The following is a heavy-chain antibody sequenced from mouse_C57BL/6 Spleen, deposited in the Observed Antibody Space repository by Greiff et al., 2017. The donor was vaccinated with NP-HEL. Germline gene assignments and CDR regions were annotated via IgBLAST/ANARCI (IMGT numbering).Heavy chain of an antibody. D-gene: IGHD2-5*01. CDR3: ARQGYSNYGFDY. CDR1: GFTFSDYG. V-gene: IGHV5-17*01. CDR2: ISSGSSTI. J-gene: IGHJ2*01. Sequence: EVMLVESGGGLVKPGGSLKLSCAASGFTFSDYGIHWVRQAPEKGLEWVAYISSGSSTIYYVDTVKGRFTISRDNAKNTLFLQMTSLRSEDTAMYYCARQGYSNYGFDYWGQGTTLTVSS.